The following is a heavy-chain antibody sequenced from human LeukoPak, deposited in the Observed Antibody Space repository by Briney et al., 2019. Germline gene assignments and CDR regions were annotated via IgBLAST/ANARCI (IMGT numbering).Heavy chain of an antibody. D-gene: IGHD1-7*01. CDR2: MNPNSGNT. CDR1: GYTFTSYD. J-gene: IGHJ2*01. Sequence: ASVKVSCNASGYTFTSYDMNWVRQATGQGLEWMGWMNPNSGNTGYAQKSQARGTMTRYPSIRPAYMELSSLRSEHPAVYYCARRPLRTLTGTIPNWYFDLWGRGTLVTVSS. V-gene: IGHV1-8*01. CDR3: ARRPLRTLTGTIPNWYFDL.